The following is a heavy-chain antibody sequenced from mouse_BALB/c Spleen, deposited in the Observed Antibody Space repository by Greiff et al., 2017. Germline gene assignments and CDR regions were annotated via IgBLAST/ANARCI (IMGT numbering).Heavy chain of an antibody. Sequence: DVKLQESGGGLVQPGGSMKLSCVASGFTFSNYWMNWVRQSPEKGLEWVAEIRLKSNNYATHYAESVKGRFTISRDDSKSSVYLQMNNLRAEDTGIYYCTKDHGGPMDYWGQGTSVTVSS. J-gene: IGHJ4*01. CDR1: GFTFSNYW. CDR3: TKDHGGPMDY. V-gene: IGHV6-6*02. CDR2: IRLKSNNYAT.